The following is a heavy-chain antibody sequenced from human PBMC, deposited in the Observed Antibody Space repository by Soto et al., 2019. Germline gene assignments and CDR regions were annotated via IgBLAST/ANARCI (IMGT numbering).Heavy chain of an antibody. CDR1: GYTFTSYG. CDR2: INAYTGNT. V-gene: IGHV1-18*01. D-gene: IGHD4-17*01. Sequence: ASVKVSCKASGYTFTSYGISWVRQAPGQGLERMGWINAYTGNTDYAQRLQGRVTLTRSKSVNTAYMELNSLMSEDTAVYYCARALAEPSGGEYGFYYNMDVWGEGTTVTVSS. J-gene: IGHJ6*03. CDR3: ARALAEPSGGEYGFYYNMDV.